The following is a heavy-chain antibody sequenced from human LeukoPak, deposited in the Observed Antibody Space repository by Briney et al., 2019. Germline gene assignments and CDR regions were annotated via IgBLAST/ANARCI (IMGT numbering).Heavy chain of an antibody. Sequence: PSQTLSLTCTVSGGSISSGGYYWSWIRQPPGKGLEWIGYIYYSGSTNYNPSLKSRVTISVDTSKNQFSLKLSSVTAADTAVYYCARGRITIFGSPYGAWFDPWGQGTLVTVSS. CDR3: ARGRITIFGSPYGAWFDP. CDR2: IYYSGST. D-gene: IGHD3-3*01. CDR1: GGSISSGGYY. J-gene: IGHJ5*02. V-gene: IGHV4-61*08.